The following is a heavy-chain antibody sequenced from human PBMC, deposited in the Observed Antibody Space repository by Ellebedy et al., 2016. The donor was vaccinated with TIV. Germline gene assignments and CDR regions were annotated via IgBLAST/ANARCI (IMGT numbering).Heavy chain of an antibody. CDR2: FYFSGST. CDR1: GGSISSSTYY. Sequence: SETLSLTCTVSGGSISSSTYYWGWIRQPPGKGLEWIGSFYFSGSTYSNPSLKSRVTISVDTSKNQFSLKLSSVTAADTAVYYCASRESTVTAGASMGFDPWGQGTLVTVSS. CDR3: ASRESTVTAGASMGFDP. D-gene: IGHD4-17*01. V-gene: IGHV4-39*01. J-gene: IGHJ5*02.